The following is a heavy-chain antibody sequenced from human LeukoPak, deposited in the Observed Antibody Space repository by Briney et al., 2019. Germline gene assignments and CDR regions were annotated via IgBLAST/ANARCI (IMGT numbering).Heavy chain of an antibody. V-gene: IGHV3-48*04. J-gene: IGHJ6*04. CDR3: ARDLHV. CDR1: GFIISSYS. D-gene: IGHD5/OR15-5a*01. Sequence: TGGSLRLSCAASGFIISSYSMNWVRQAPGKGLEWVSYISSSSSTIYYADSVKGRFTISRDNAKNTLYLQMHSLGAEDTAVYYCARDLHVWGKGTTVTISS. CDR2: ISSSSSTI.